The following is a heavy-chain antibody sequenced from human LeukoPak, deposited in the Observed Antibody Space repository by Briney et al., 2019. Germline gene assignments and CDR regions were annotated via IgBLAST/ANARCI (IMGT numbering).Heavy chain of an antibody. V-gene: IGHV3-23*01. CDR1: GFTFSSYA. D-gene: IGHD3-10*01. J-gene: IGHJ4*02. CDR2: ISGSSVTT. Sequence: PGGSLRLSCAASGFTFSSYAMSWVRQAPGKGLEWVSAISGSSVTTYYAGSVKGRFTISRDNSKNTLYLQMNSLRVEDTAVYYCAKDFGDPAPGYWGQGTLVTVSS. CDR3: AKDFGDPAPGY.